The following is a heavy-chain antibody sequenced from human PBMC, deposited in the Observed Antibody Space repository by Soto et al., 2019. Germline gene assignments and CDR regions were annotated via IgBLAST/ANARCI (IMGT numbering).Heavy chain of an antibody. J-gene: IGHJ4*02. V-gene: IGHV3-30-3*01. CDR3: VPSALSSDY. CDR2: ISHDGDKE. Sequence: AGGSLRLSCADSGLTFNSYAMHWVRQAPGKGLEWVAVISHDGDKEQYRDSVKGRFTISRDNSKNTLYLQMDILRDEDTAVYYCVPSALSSDYWGQGSRVTVSS. D-gene: IGHD3-16*02. CDR1: GLTFNSYA.